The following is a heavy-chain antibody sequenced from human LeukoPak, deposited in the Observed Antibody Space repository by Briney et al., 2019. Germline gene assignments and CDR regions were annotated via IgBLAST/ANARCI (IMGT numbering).Heavy chain of an antibody. CDR1: GGSISSYY. Sequence: SETLSLTCTVSGGSISSYYWSWIRQPPGKGLEWIGYIYYSGSTNYNPSPKSRVTISVDTSKNQFSLKLSSVTAADTAVYYCARGRSTSFDYWGQGTLVTVSS. V-gene: IGHV4-59*01. CDR3: ARGRSTSFDY. J-gene: IGHJ4*02. D-gene: IGHD6-13*01. CDR2: IYYSGST.